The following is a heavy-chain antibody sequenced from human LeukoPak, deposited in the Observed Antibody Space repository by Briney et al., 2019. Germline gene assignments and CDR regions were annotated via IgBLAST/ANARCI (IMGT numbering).Heavy chain of an antibody. V-gene: IGHV3-53*01. CDR3: AKGGLNHCSSTSCYFGKYYFDY. CDR1: GFTVSSNY. D-gene: IGHD2-2*01. CDR2: IYSGGST. Sequence: GGSLRLSCAASGFTVSSNYMSWVRQAPGKGLEWVSVIYSGGSTYYADSVKGRFTISRDNSKNTLYLQMNSLRAEDTAVYYCAKGGLNHCSSTSCYFGKYYFDYWGQGTLVTVSS. J-gene: IGHJ4*02.